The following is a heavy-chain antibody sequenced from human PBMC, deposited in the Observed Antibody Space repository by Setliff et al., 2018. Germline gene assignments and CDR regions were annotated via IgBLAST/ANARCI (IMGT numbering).Heavy chain of an antibody. J-gene: IGHJ3*01. CDR2: IFTSGST. Sequence: SETLSLTCRVSGGSVSTFYWTWIRQPPGKGLEWIGYIFTSGSTQYNPSLKSRATISRDTSTNQFSLKMSSMTYLQMNSLRVEDTALYYCATLGYSSGWYGDFDFWGQGTMVTVSS. CDR3: EDTALYYCATLGYSSGWYGDFDF. D-gene: IGHD6-19*01. CDR1: GGSVSTFY. V-gene: IGHV4-4*09.